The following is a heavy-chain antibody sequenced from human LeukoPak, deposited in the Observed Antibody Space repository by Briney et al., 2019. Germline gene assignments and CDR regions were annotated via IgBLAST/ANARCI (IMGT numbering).Heavy chain of an antibody. V-gene: IGHV4-39*07. D-gene: IGHD1-26*01. J-gene: IGHJ4*02. Sequence: PSETLSLTCTVSGGSISSSSYYWGWIRQPPGKGLEWIGSIYYSGSTFYNPSLKSRVTISVDTSKNQFSLKLNSVTAADTAVYYCARGQKTASYSYTPFDYWGQGTLVTVSS. CDR2: IYYSGST. CDR3: ARGQKTASYSYTPFDY. CDR1: GGSISSSSYY.